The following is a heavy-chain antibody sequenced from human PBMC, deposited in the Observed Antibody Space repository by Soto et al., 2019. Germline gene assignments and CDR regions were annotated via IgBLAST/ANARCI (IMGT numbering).Heavy chain of an antibody. CDR1: GFTFSSYA. CDR3: AKDLAMGSGPYYFDY. V-gene: IGHV3-23*01. Sequence: EVQLLESGGGLVQPGGSLRLSCAASGFTFSSYAMSWVHQAPGKGLEWVSAISGSGGSTYYADSVKGRFTISRDNSKNTLYLQMNSLRAEDTAVYYCAKDLAMGSGPYYFDYWGQGTLVTVSS. J-gene: IGHJ4*02. D-gene: IGHD3-10*01. CDR2: ISGSGGST.